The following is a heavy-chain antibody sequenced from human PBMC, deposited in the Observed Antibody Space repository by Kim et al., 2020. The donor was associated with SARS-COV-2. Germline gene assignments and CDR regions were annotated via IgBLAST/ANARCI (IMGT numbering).Heavy chain of an antibody. V-gene: IGHV7-4-1*02. CDR3: ARDTGSGSYYTWGYYYYGMDV. CDR2: INTNTGNP. J-gene: IGHJ6*02. Sequence: ASVKVSCKASGYTFTSYAMNWVRQAHGQGLEWMGWINTNTGNPTYAQGFTGRFVFSLDTSVSTAYLQISSLKAEDTAVYYCARDTGSGSYYTWGYYYYGMDVWGQGTTVTVSS. D-gene: IGHD3-10*01. CDR1: GYTFTSYA.